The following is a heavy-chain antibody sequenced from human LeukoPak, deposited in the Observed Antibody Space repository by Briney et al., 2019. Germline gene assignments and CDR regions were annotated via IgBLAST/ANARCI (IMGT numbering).Heavy chain of an antibody. V-gene: IGHV3-13*01. CDR3: ARAVAGTYFDL. D-gene: IGHD6-19*01. J-gene: IGHJ4*02. Sequence: GGSLRLSCAASGFTVSNYDMHWVRQATGKGLEWVSVIGIAGDTYYPGSVKGRFTISRENAKNSFYLQMNNLRAGDTAVYYCARAVAGTYFDLWGQGTLVTVPS. CDR1: GFTVSNYD. CDR2: IGIAGDT.